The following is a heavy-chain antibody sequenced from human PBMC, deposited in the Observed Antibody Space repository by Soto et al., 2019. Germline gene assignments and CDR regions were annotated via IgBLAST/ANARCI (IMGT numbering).Heavy chain of an antibody. CDR3: ARVLGSAVYYGMDV. CDR2: IYYSGTT. CDR1: GLSISSGGYY. Sequence: SETLSLTCTVSGLSISSGGYYWTWIRQHPGKGLEWIGCIYYSGTTNYSPSLKSRVTISVDTSKNQFSLRLSSVTAADTAVYYCARVLGSAVYYGMDVWGQGTTVTVSS. D-gene: IGHD3-10*01. V-gene: IGHV4-31*03. J-gene: IGHJ6*02.